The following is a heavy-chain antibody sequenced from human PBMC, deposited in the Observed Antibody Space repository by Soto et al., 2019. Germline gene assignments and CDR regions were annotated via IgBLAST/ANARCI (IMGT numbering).Heavy chain of an antibody. D-gene: IGHD3-9*01. CDR3: ARARYFDGCVKEACDN. CDR2: ISGDGRVT. Sequence: QVQPVESGGGVVQPGGSLRLSCAASGFNFGDYAMHWVRQAPGKGLEWVAVISGDGRVTFYTDSVKGRFIISRDNSKSTLFLQLNTLRAEDTAGYYCARARYFDGCVKEACDNWGQGILVSVSS. V-gene: IGHV3-30-3*01. J-gene: IGHJ4*02. CDR1: GFNFGDYA.